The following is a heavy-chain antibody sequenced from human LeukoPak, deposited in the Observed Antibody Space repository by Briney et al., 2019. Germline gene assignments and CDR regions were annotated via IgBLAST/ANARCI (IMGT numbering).Heavy chain of an antibody. Sequence: SETLSLTCTVSGGSINSNSYYWGWIRQPPGKGLEWIGSIYYSGSTYYNPSLKSRVTISVDTSKNQFSLTLSSVTAADTAVYYCARNKYYYGSGNYGVPNWFDPWGQGTLVTVSS. V-gene: IGHV4-39*01. CDR3: ARNKYYYGSGNYGVPNWFDP. D-gene: IGHD3-10*01. CDR1: GGSINSNSYY. J-gene: IGHJ5*02. CDR2: IYYSGST.